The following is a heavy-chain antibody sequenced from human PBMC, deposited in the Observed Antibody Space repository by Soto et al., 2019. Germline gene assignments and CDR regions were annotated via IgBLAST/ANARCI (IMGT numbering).Heavy chain of an antibody. CDR2: ISAYNGNT. CDR3: ARLDYSSGWSNFDY. D-gene: IGHD6-19*01. V-gene: IGHV1-18*01. CDR1: GYTFNSYG. Sequence: GASVKVCCKASGYTFNSYGSRWVRQAPGQGLEWMGWISAYNGNTNYAQKLQGRVTMTTDTSTSTAYMELRSLRSDDTAVYYCARLDYSSGWSNFDYWGQGTLVTVSS. J-gene: IGHJ4*02.